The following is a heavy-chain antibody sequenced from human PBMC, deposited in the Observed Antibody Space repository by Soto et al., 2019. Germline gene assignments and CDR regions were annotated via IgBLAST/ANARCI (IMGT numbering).Heavy chain of an antibody. Sequence: PSETLSLTCAVYGGPFSGYYWRCIRQPPGKGLEWIVEINHSGSTNYNPSLKSRVTISVDTSKNQFSLKLSSVTAADTAVYYCARGAEMATITTGSFDYWGQGTLVNVSS. J-gene: IGHJ4*02. CDR3: ARGAEMATITTGSFDY. V-gene: IGHV4-34*01. D-gene: IGHD5-12*01. CDR1: GGPFSGYY. CDR2: INHSGST.